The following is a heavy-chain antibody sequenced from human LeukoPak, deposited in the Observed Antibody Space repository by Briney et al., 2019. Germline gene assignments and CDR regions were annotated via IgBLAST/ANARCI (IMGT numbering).Heavy chain of an antibody. CDR1: GYTFTGYY. V-gene: IGHV1-2*02. J-gene: IGHJ6*03. D-gene: IGHD2-15*01. CDR3: ARGGINYYYMDV. CDR2: INPNSGGT. Sequence: ASVKASCKASGYTFTGYYMHWVRQAPGQGLEWMGWINPNSGGTNYAQKFQGRVTMTRDTSISTAHMELSRLRSDDTAVYYCARGGINYYYMDVWGKGTTVTVSS.